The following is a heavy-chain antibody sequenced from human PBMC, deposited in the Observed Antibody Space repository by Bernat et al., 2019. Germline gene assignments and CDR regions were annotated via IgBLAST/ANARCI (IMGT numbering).Heavy chain of an antibody. CDR2: IYHSGST. CDR3: ARVGMSGYSYGYAFYYYYGMDV. J-gene: IGHJ6*02. CDR1: GGSISSSNW. V-gene: IGHV4-4*02. Sequence: QVQLQESGPGLVKPSGTLSLTCAVSGGSISSSNWWSWVRQPPGKGLEWIGEIYHSGSTNYNPSLTSRVTISVDKSKNPFSRMPSSVAAADTAVYYCARVGMSGYSYGYAFYYYYGMDVWGQGTTVTVSS. D-gene: IGHD5-18*01.